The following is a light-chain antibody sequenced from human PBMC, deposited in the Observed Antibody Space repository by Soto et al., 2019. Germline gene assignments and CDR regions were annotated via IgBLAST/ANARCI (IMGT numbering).Light chain of an antibody. CDR2: GAS. Sequence: EIVLTQSPGTLSLSPGERATLSCRASQSVSSSYLAWYQQKPGQAPRLLIYGASSRATGIPDSFSGSGSGTDFTLTIIRLEPEDFAVYYCQQYGSSLITLGKGTRLEIK. V-gene: IGKV3-20*01. CDR1: QSVSSSY. CDR3: QQYGSSLIT. J-gene: IGKJ5*01.